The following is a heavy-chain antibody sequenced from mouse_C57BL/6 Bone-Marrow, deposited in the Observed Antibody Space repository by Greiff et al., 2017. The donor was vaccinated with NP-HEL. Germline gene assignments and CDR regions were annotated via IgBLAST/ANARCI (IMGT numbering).Heavy chain of an antibody. CDR2: INPSIGGT. J-gene: IGHJ4*01. V-gene: IGHV1-53*01. CDR3: ARYRGYFAMDY. Sequence: QVQLQQPGTELVKPGASVKLSCKASGYTFTSYWMHWVKQRPGQGLEWIGNINPSIGGTNYNEKFKSKATLTVDKASSTAYMQLSSLTSEDAAVYYCARYRGYFAMDYWGQGTSVTVSS. CDR1: GYTFTSYW.